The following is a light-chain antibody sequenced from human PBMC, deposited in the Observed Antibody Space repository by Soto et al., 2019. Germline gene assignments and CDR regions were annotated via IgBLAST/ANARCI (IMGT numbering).Light chain of an antibody. V-gene: IGLV2-18*02. CDR2: EVR. J-gene: IGLJ1*01. CDR3: SSYAGSNNFV. CDR1: SSDLGRYNR. Sequence: SVLTQPPSVSGSPGQSVTISCTGTSSDLGRYNRVSWYQQPPGTAPKLLIYEVRNRPSGVPDRFSGSKSGNTASLTVSGLQAEDEALYYCSSYAGSNNFVFGTGTKVTVL.